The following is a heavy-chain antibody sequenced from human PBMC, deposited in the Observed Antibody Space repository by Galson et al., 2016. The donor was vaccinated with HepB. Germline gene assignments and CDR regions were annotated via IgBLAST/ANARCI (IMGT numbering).Heavy chain of an antibody. V-gene: IGHV3-74*01. J-gene: IGHJ4*02. CDR1: GFTFSSYW. D-gene: IGHD3-10*01. CDR2: IKSDGGDT. CDR3: VKGLYGSGSSGDY. Sequence: SLRLSCAASGFTFSSYWMHWVRQAPGKGLVWVSRIKSDGGDTVYADPVKGRFTISRDNSKNTLYLHLNSLRAEDTAVYFCVKGLYGSGSSGDYWGQGTLVTVSS.